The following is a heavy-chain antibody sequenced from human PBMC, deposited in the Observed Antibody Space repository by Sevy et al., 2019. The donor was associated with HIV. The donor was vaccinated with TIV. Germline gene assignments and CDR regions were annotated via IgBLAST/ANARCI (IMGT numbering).Heavy chain of an antibody. CDR1: GCSISSSNW. Sequence: WETLSLTCVVSGCSISSSNWWWWVRQPRGKGLEGIGQMYHSGSTNYNPSLESRVRISIDKSKNHFSLKVNSVTAADTAVYYCARDDSALYSYGLDLWGQGTTVTVS. J-gene: IGHJ6*02. D-gene: IGHD2-21*01. CDR2: MYHSGST. V-gene: IGHV4-4*02. CDR3: ARDDSALYSYGLDL.